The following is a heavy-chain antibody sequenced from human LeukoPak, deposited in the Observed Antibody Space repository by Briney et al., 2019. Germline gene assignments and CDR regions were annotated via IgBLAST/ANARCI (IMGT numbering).Heavy chain of an antibody. J-gene: IGHJ4*02. CDR2: ISYDGSNK. CDR1: GFTFSSYG. D-gene: IGHD3-3*02. CDR3: ASLPFE. Sequence: QSGGSLRLSCAASGFTFSSYGMHWVRQAPGKGLEWVAVISYDGSNKYYADSVKGRFTISRDNAKNTLYLQMNSLRAEDTAVYYCASLPFEWGPGTLVTVSS. V-gene: IGHV3-30*03.